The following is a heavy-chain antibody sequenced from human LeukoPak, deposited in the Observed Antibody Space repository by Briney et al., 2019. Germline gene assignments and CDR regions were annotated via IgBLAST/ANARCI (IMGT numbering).Heavy chain of an antibody. V-gene: IGHV3-21*01. CDR1: GFTFSSYS. Sequence: PGGSLRLSCAASGFTFSSYSMNWVRQAPGKGLEWVSSISSSSSYIYYADSVKGRFTISRDNAKNSLYLQMNSLRAEDTAVYYCARDPELEYYFDYWGQGTLVTVSS. J-gene: IGHJ4*02. CDR3: ARDPELEYYFDY. D-gene: IGHD1-1*01. CDR2: ISSSSSYI.